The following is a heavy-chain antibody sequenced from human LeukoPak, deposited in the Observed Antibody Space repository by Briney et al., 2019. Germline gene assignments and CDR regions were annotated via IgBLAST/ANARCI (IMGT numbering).Heavy chain of an antibody. V-gene: IGHV3-30-3*01. CDR2: ISYDGSNK. CDR3: ARLSGL. Sequence: GGSLRLSCAASGFTFSSYAMHWVRQAPGKGLEWVAVISYDGSNKYYADSVKGRFTISRDNSKNTLYLQMNSLRAEDTAVYYCARLSGLWGQGTLVTVSS. J-gene: IGHJ4*02. D-gene: IGHD3-16*02. CDR1: GFTFSSYA.